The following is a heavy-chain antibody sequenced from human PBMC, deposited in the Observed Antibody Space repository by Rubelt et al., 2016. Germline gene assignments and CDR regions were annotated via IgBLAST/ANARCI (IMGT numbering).Heavy chain of an antibody. CDR2: ISGSGGST. Sequence: EVQLVESGGGLVQPGGSLRHSCAASGFTLSSYAMSWVRQAPGKGLEWVSAISGSGGSTYYADSVKCRFTISRDNSKNTLYLQMNSLRAEETAVYYCARGALDVVVTAINDYWGQGTLVTVSS. J-gene: IGHJ4*02. CDR3: ARGALDVVVTAINDY. D-gene: IGHD2-21*02. CDR1: GFTLSSYA. V-gene: IGHV3-23*04.